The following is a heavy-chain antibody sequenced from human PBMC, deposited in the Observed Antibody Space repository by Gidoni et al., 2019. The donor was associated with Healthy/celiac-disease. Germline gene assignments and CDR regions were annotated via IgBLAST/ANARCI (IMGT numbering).Heavy chain of an antibody. CDR1: GFTFSSYA. CDR2: ISGSGGST. D-gene: IGHD3-3*01. Sequence: EVQLVASGGGLVQPGGSLSLSCAASGFTFSSYAMSWVRQAPGKGLEWVSAISGSGGSTYYADSVKGRFTISRDNSKNTLYLQMNSLRAEDTAVYYCAKDRGETRPAAGSGYRRDGMDVWGQGTTVTVSS. V-gene: IGHV3-23*04. CDR3: AKDRGETRPAAGSGYRRDGMDV. J-gene: IGHJ6*02.